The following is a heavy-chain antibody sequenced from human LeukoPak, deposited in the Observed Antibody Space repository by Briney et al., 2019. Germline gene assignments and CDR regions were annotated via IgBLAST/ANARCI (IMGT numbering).Heavy chain of an antibody. V-gene: IGHV4-39*07. CDR2: IYYSGST. D-gene: IGHD3-3*01. CDR1: GGSISSSSYY. J-gene: IGHJ3*02. CDR3: AVDPFWSGYAFDI. Sequence: SETLSLTCTVSGGSISSSSYYWGWIRQPPGKGLEWIGSIYYSGSTYYNPSLKSRVTISVDTSENQFSLKLSSVTAADTAVYYCAVDPFWSGYAFDIWGQGTMVTVSS.